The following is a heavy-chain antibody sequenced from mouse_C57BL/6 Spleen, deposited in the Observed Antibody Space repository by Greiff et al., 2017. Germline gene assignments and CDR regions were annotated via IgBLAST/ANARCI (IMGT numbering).Heavy chain of an antibody. D-gene: IGHD2-3*01. Sequence: DVMLVESGEGLVKPGGSLKLSCAASGFTFSSYAMSWVRQTPEKRLEWVAYISSGGDYIYYADTVKGRFTISRDNARNTLYLQMSSLKSEDTAMYYCTRDGYYVGYYAMDYWGQGTSVTVSS. J-gene: IGHJ4*01. CDR2: ISSGGDYI. CDR1: GFTFSSYA. CDR3: TRDGYYVGYYAMDY. V-gene: IGHV5-9-1*02.